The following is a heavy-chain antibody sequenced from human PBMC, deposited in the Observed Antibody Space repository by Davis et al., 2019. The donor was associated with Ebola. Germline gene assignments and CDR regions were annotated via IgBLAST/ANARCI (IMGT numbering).Heavy chain of an antibody. CDR1: GFTFDDYA. D-gene: IGHD1-26*01. CDR3: AKEVGGSYYYYYYGMDV. CDR2: ISGDGGST. V-gene: IGHV3-43*02. Sequence: PGGSLRLSCAASGFTFDDYAMHWVRQAPGKGLEWVSLISGDGGSTYYADSVKGRFTISRDNSKNSLYLQMNSLRTEDTALYYCAKEVGGSYYYYYYGMDVWGQGTTVTASS. J-gene: IGHJ6*02.